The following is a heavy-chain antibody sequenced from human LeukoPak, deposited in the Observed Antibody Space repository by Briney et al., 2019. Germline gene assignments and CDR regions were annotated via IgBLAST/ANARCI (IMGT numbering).Heavy chain of an antibody. CDR3: AMEGYSGNYPAY. Sequence: GGSLRLSCAASGFTFNTYTMNWVRQAPGKGLEWVSYISGSSGIIDYADSVRGRFTISRDNAKNSLYLQMNSLRAEDTAVYYCAMEGYSGNYPAYWGQGTLVTVSS. CDR2: ISGSSGII. D-gene: IGHD1-26*01. CDR1: GFTFNTYT. J-gene: IGHJ4*02. V-gene: IGHV3-48*01.